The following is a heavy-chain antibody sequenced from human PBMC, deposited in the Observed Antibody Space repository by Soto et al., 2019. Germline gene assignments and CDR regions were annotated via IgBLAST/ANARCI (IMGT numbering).Heavy chain of an antibody. D-gene: IGHD6-19*01. CDR3: ARECSISVVAPGY. V-gene: IGHV3-30-3*01. CDR1: EFTFSSYT. CDR2: ISNDGGNT. J-gene: IGHJ4*02. Sequence: QVQLVESGGGVVQPGRSLKLSCAASEFTFSSYTMYWVRQAPGTGLEWVAGISNDGGNTYYLDSVKGRFTISRDNSKNSLYPELNSLSVQVTAVYYCARECSISVVAPGYWGQGTLVTVSS.